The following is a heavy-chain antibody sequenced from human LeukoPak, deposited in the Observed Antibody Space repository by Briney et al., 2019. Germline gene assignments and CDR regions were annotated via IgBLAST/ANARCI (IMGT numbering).Heavy chain of an antibody. D-gene: IGHD4-17*01. Sequence: GGSLRLSCAASGFTFSSFSMNWVRQAPGKGLEWISYIACSSSSMYYADSVKGRFTISRDNAKNSLYLQMNSLTAEDTAVYYCARVIGSYGDSAYWGQGTLVTVSS. J-gene: IGHJ4*02. CDR2: IACSSSSM. V-gene: IGHV3-48*04. CDR1: GFTFSSFS. CDR3: ARVIGSYGDSAY.